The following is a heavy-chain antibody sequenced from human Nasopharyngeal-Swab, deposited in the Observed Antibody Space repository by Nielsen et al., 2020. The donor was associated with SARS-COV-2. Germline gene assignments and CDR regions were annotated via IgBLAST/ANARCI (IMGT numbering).Heavy chain of an antibody. V-gene: IGHV3-21*01. CDR2: ISGSSSYI. CDR1: GVTFSSHS. Sequence: GESLKISCAASGVTFSSHSMNWVRQAPGKGLEWVSSISGSSSYIHYADSVKGRFTISRDNAENSLYLQMNSLRAEDTAVYYCARRHPRSGGNTGHYYYYGMDVWGQGTTVTVSS. J-gene: IGHJ6*02. D-gene: IGHD2-15*01. CDR3: ARRHPRSGGNTGHYYYYGMDV.